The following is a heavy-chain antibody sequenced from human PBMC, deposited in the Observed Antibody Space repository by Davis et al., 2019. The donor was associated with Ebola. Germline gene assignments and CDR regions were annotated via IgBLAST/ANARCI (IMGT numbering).Heavy chain of an antibody. CDR1: GYTFTSYG. V-gene: IGHV1-8*02. Sequence: ASVKVSCKASGYTFTSYGISWVRQAPGQGLEWMGWMNPNSGNTGYAQKFQGRVTMTRNTSISTAYMELSSLRSEDTAVYYCARVGIVGSRFFGYYYYGMDVWGQGTTVTVSS. CDR2: MNPNSGNT. J-gene: IGHJ6*02. CDR3: ARVGIVGSRFFGYYYYGMDV. D-gene: IGHD1-26*01.